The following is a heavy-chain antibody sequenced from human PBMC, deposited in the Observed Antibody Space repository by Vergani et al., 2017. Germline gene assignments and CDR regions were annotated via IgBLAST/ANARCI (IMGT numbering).Heavy chain of an antibody. Sequence: QVQLQESGPGLVKPSETLSLTCTVSGGSISSYYWSLIRQPPGKGLEWIGYIYYSGSTNYHPSLKSRVTISVDTSKNQFSLKLSSVTAADTAVYYCARHRDVSSGKRHNIIDYWGQGTLVTVSS. CDR2: IYYSGST. J-gene: IGHJ4*02. V-gene: IGHV4-59*08. CDR1: GGSISSYY. D-gene: IGHD3-22*01. CDR3: ARHRDVSSGKRHNIIDY.